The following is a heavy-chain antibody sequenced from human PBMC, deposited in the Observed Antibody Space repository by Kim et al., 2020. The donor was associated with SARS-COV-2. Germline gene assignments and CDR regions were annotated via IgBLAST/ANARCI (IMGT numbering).Heavy chain of an antibody. CDR3: ATDRGVVVIGVISDF. J-gene: IGHJ4*02. Sequence: ASVKVSCKASGYSFSKYGISWVRQAPGQGLEWMGWISGYNGQRKYAEKVQGRVTMTTDTSTSTAYMELRSLKSDDTAVYYCATDRGVVVIGVISDFWGQGTLVTVSS. V-gene: IGHV1-18*01. CDR2: ISGYNGQR. CDR1: GYSFSKYG. D-gene: IGHD2-21*01.